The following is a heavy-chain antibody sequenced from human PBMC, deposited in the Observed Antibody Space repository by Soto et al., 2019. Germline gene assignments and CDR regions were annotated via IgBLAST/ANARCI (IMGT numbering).Heavy chain of an antibody. CDR3: ARDNDFWSGYHYFDY. CDR1: GYTSTGYY. V-gene: IGHV1-2*04. Sequence: GASVKVSCKASGYTSTGYYMHWVRQAPGQGLEWMGWINPNSGGTNYAQKFQGWVTMTRDTSISTAYMELSRLRSDDTAVYYCARDNDFWSGYHYFDYWGQGTLVTVSS. D-gene: IGHD3-3*01. CDR2: INPNSGGT. J-gene: IGHJ4*02.